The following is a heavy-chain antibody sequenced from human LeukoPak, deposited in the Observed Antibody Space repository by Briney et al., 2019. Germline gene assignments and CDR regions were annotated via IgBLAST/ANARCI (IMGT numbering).Heavy chain of an antibody. D-gene: IGHD3-10*01. CDR2: IYYSGST. CDR1: GGSISSSSYY. V-gene: IGHV4-39*07. J-gene: IGHJ4*02. CDR3: ARVGGVWFGDHPGY. Sequence: SETLSLTCTVSGGSISSSSYYWGWIRQPPGKGLEWIGSIYYSGSTYYNPSLKSRVTISVDTSKNQFSLKLSSVTAADTAVYYCARVGGVWFGDHPGYWGQGTLVTVSS.